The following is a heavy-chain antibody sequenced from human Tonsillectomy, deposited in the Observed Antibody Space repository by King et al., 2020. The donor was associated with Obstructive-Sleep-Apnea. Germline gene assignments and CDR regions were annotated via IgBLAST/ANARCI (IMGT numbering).Heavy chain of an antibody. Sequence: VQLVESGGGLVKPGGSLRLSCAASGFTFSSDSMNWVRQAPGKGLEWVSSISSSSSYIYYADSVKGRFTISRDNAKNSLYLQMNSLSAEDTAVYYCARRVGRDVYYGMDVWGQGTTVTVSS. J-gene: IGHJ6*02. CDR3: ARRVGRDVYYGMDV. CDR2: ISSSSSYI. V-gene: IGHV3-21*01. D-gene: IGHD1-26*01. CDR1: GFTFSSDS.